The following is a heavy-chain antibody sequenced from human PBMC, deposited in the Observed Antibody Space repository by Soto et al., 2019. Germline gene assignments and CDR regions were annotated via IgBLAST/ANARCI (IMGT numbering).Heavy chain of an antibody. J-gene: IGHJ6*03. CDR3: ARVPTVTTSYYYYMDV. V-gene: IGHV1-3*01. Sequence: ASVKVSCKASGYTFTSYAMHWVRQAPGQRLEWMGWINAGNGNTKYSQKFQGRVTITRDTSASTAYMELSSPRSEDTAVYYCARVPTVTTSYYYYMDVWGKGTTVTVSS. D-gene: IGHD4-4*01. CDR2: INAGNGNT. CDR1: GYTFTSYA.